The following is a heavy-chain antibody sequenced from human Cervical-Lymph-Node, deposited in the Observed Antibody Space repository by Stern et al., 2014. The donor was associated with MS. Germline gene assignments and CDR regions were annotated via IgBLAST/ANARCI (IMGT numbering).Heavy chain of an antibody. CDR2: ISWDSYGI. D-gene: IGHD1-26*01. CDR1: GFSFDDHA. V-gene: IGHV3-9*01. CDR3: ARGVYRGSYLSGMDV. J-gene: IGHJ6*02. Sequence: VQLVESGGDLVQPGRSLRLSCAASGFSFDDHAMHWVRRAPGKGLEWVSVISWDSYGIGYADSVKGRFTISRDNAEKSLYLEMSSLRADDTALYYCARGVYRGSYLSGMDVWGQGTTVTVS.